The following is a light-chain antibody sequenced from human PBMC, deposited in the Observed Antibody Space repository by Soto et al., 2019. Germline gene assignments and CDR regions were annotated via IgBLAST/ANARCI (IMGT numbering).Light chain of an antibody. CDR1: SSNIGAGYD. CDR2: GNS. V-gene: IGLV1-40*01. J-gene: IGLJ2*01. Sequence: QSVLTQPPSVSGAPGQRVTISCTGSSSNIGAGYDVHWYQQLPGTAPKLLIYGNSNRPSGVPDRFSGSKSGTSASLAITGLQXEXEADYYCQSYDSSLSVVFGGGTKLTV. CDR3: QSYDSSLSVV.